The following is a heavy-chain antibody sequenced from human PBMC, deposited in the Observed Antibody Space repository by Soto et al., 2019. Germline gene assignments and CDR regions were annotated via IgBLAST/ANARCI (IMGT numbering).Heavy chain of an antibody. J-gene: IGHJ4*02. CDR2: IKEDGSEN. Sequence: GGSLRLSCAASGFTFSTYWMTWVRQAPGKGLEWVATIKEDGSENYYVDSVKGRFTISRDNTKNSLYLRMNSLRAEDTALYYCAKDSFDYSSGWYYEDDWGQGTLVTVSS. CDR3: AKDSFDYSSGWYYEDD. V-gene: IGHV3-7*04. CDR1: GFTFSTYW. D-gene: IGHD6-19*01.